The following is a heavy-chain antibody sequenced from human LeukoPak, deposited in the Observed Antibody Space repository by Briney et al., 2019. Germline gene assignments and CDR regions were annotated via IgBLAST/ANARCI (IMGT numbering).Heavy chain of an antibody. J-gene: IGHJ4*02. CDR3: VKDGGMIKVNFDY. V-gene: IGHV3-30*02. D-gene: IGHD3-16*01. CDR2: IRYDGSTK. CDR1: GFTFSSNG. Sequence: LPGGSLRLSCTASGFTFSSNGMHWVRQAPGKGLEWVAFIRYDGSTKYNADSVEGRFTISRDNSEDMLYLRMNGLRAEDTALYYCVKDGGMIKVNFDYWGQGTLVTVSS.